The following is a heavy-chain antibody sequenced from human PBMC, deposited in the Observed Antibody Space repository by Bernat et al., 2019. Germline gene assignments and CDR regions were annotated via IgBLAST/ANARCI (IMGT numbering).Heavy chain of an antibody. V-gene: IGHV4-39*01. CDR2: IYYSGST. CDR1: GGSISSSSYY. Sequence: QLQLQESGPGLVKPSETLSLTCTVSGGSISSSSYYWGWIRQPPGKGLEWIGSIYYSGSTYYNPSLKSRVTISVDTSKNQFSLKLSSVTAADTAVYYCARHRDQLRPFDCWGQGTLVTVSS. D-gene: IGHD2-2*01. CDR3: ARHRDQLRPFDC. J-gene: IGHJ4*02.